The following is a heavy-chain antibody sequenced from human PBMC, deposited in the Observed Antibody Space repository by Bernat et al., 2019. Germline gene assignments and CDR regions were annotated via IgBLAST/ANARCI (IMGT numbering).Heavy chain of an antibody. J-gene: IGHJ3*02. CDR3: AKDREWVLLQEDAFDI. V-gene: IGHV3-9*01. CDR2: ISWDSGSI. D-gene: IGHD1-26*01. CDR1: GFTFDDYA. Sequence: EVQLVESGGGLVQPGRSLRLSCAASGFTFDDYAMHWVRQAPGKGLEWVSGISWDSGSIGYADSVKGRFTISRDNAKNSLYLQMNSLRAEDTAVYYCAKDREWVLLQEDAFDIWGQGTMVTVSS.